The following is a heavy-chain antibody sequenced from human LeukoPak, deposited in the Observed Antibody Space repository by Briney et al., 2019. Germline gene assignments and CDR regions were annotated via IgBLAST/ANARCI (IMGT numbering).Heavy chain of an antibody. J-gene: IGHJ4*02. D-gene: IGHD4-17*01. V-gene: IGHV4-39*01. CDR2: IYYSGST. CDR3: ARLLNYDYGDFDY. CDR1: GGSISSYY. Sequence: SETLSLTCTVSGGSISSYYWGWIRQPPGKGLEWIGSIYYSGSTYYNPSLKSRVTISVDTSKNQFSLKLSSVTAADTAVYYCARLLNYDYGDFDYWGQGTLVTVSS.